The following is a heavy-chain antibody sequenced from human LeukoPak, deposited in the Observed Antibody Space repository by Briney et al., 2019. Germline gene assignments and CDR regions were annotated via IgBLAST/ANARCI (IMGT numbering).Heavy chain of an antibody. V-gene: IGHV3-23*01. D-gene: IGHD6-19*01. CDR2: ISGSGGST. CDR3: AKDPSVAGTSDY. CDR1: GFTLSSYA. J-gene: IGHJ4*02. Sequence: GGSLRLSCAASGFTLSSYAMSWVRQAPGKGLEWVSAISGSGGSTYYADSVKGRFTISRDNSKNTLYLQMNSLRAEDTAVYYCAKDPSVAGTSDYWGQGTLVTVSS.